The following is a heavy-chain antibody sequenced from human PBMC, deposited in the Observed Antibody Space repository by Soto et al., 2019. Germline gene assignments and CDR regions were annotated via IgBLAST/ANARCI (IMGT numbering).Heavy chain of an antibody. V-gene: IGHV3-30-3*01. Sequence: SLKISCASSGFTFSLYSMHWVRQAPGKGLEWVAVTSDNGSNKYYADSVKGRFTISRDNSKNTVYLQMNSLRAEDTAVYYCARDAEAAAGTFQFDPWGQGTLVTVSS. J-gene: IGHJ5*02. CDR2: TSDNGSNK. CDR3: ARDAEAAAGTFQFDP. CDR1: GFTFSLYS. D-gene: IGHD6-13*01.